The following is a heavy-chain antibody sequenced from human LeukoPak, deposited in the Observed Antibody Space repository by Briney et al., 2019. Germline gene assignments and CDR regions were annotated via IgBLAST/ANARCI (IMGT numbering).Heavy chain of an antibody. J-gene: IGHJ4*02. Sequence: GGSLRLSCAASGFTFSSYWMHWVCQAPGKGLVWVSRIDGDGSSTSYADSVKGRFTISRDNAKNTLYLQMNSLRAEDTAVYYCARDPSSLSGYFDYWGQGTLVTVSS. D-gene: IGHD6-19*01. CDR3: ARDPSSLSGYFDY. CDR2: IDGDGSST. V-gene: IGHV3-74*01. CDR1: GFTFSSYW.